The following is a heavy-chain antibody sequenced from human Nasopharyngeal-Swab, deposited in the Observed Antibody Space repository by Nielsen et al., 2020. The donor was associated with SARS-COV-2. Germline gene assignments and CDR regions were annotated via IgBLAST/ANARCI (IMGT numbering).Heavy chain of an antibody. J-gene: IGHJ4*02. CDR3: ARETSDTGMYYFDS. CDR1: GFTFSTYW. D-gene: IGHD1-1*01. V-gene: IGHV3-74*01. Sequence: GEALKISCAASGFTFSTYWMHLVRQVPGKGLVWVSRIHKDGKTTTYADSVKGRFTISRDKAKSTLYLQMNSLRAEDTAVYYCARETSDTGMYYFDSWGQGTLVAVSS. CDR2: IHKDGKTT.